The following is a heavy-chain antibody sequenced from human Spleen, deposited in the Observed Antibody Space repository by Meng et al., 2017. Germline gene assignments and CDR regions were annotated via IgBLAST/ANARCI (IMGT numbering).Heavy chain of an antibody. V-gene: IGHV3-48*03. CDR2: ISSSGSTI. D-gene: IGHD3-10*01. Sequence: GESLKISCAASGFTFSSYSMHWVRQTPGKGLEWVSYISSSGSTIYYADSVKGRFTISRDNAKNSLYLQMNSLRAEDTAVYYCAPGLGLYFDYWGQGTLVTVSS. J-gene: IGHJ4*02. CDR3: APGLGLYFDY. CDR1: GFTFSSYS.